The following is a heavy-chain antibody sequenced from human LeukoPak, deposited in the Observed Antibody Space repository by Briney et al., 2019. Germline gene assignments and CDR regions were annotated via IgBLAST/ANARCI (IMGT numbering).Heavy chain of an antibody. Sequence: SVKVSCKASGGTFSSYVISWVRQAPGQGLEWVGGIIPIFATADYAQKLQGRVTITADESTSTAYMELSSLRSEDTAVYYCVTVDYYDSSNYYYGGYWGQGTLVTVSS. D-gene: IGHD3-22*01. J-gene: IGHJ4*02. V-gene: IGHV1-69*13. CDR2: IIPIFATA. CDR3: VTVDYYDSSNYYYGGY. CDR1: GGTFSSYV.